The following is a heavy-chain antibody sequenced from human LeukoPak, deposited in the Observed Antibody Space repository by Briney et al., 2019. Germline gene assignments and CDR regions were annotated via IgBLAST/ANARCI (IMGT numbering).Heavy chain of an antibody. J-gene: IGHJ4*02. CDR3: ARGTHSSSPIPLDY. D-gene: IGHD6-6*01. CDR2: IYYSGST. CDR1: GGSISGSSYY. V-gene: IGHV4-61*05. Sequence: SETLSLTCTVSGGSISGSSYYWAWIRQTPGKGLEWIGYIYYSGSTNYNPSLKSRVTISVDTSKNQFSLKVKSVTAADTAVYYCARGTHSSSPIPLDYWGQGTLVTVSS.